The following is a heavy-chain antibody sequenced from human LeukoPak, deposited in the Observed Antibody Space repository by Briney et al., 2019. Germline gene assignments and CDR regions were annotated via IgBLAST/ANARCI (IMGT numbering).Heavy chain of an antibody. J-gene: IGHJ5*02. D-gene: IGHD6-6*01. CDR3: ARVSAARPGWFDP. CDR1: GGSFSGYY. Sequence: PSETLSLTCAVYGGSFSGYYWSWIRQPPGKGLEWIGEINHSGSTNYNPSLKSRVTISVDTSKNQFSLKLSSVTAADTAVYYCARVSAARPGWFDPWGQGTLVTVSS. V-gene: IGHV4-34*01. CDR2: INHSGST.